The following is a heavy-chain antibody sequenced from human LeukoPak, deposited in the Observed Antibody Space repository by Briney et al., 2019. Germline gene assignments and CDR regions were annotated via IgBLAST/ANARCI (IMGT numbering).Heavy chain of an antibody. Sequence: PSETLSLTCTVSGGSISSYYWSWIRQPPGKGLEWIGYIYYSGSTNYNPSLKSRVTISVDTSKNQFSLKLSSVTAADTAVYYCAREKVPYDFWYYMDVWGKGTTVTVSS. J-gene: IGHJ6*03. CDR1: GGSISSYY. CDR2: IYYSGST. CDR3: AREKVPYDFWYYMDV. D-gene: IGHD3-3*01. V-gene: IGHV4-59*01.